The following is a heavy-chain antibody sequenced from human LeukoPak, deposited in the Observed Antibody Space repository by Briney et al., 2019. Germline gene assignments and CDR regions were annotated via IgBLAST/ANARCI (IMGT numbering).Heavy chain of an antibody. Sequence: PGGSLRLSCAASGFTFSSIAMNWVRQVPGKGLEWVATISISGEHTYYADSVKGRFTIARDNSKNTLYLQMNSLRAEDTAVYYCAKGSVYYGSGTSYYFDYWGQGTLVTVSS. V-gene: IGHV3-23*01. CDR3: AKGSVYYGSGTSYYFDY. CDR1: GFTFSSIA. D-gene: IGHD3-10*01. CDR2: ISISGEHT. J-gene: IGHJ4*02.